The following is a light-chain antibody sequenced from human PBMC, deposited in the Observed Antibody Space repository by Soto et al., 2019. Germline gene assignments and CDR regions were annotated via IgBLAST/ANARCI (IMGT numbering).Light chain of an antibody. CDR1: QSISSW. CDR3: QQYGSSSPWT. CDR2: KAS. Sequence: DIQMTQSPSTLSASVGDRVTITCRASQSISSWLAWYQQKPGKAPKLLIYKASSLETGVPSRFSGSGSATEFTLIISSLQPDDFASYYCQQYGSSSPWTFGQGTKVEIK. V-gene: IGKV1-5*03. J-gene: IGKJ1*01.